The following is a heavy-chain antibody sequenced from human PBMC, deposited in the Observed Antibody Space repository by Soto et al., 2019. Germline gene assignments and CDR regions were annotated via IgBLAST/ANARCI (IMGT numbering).Heavy chain of an antibody. CDR1: GVTFGDYA. D-gene: IGHD3-22*01. CDR3: TTNYYDSSGYDNWFDP. J-gene: IGHJ5*02. Sequence: GGSLRLSCTACGVTFGDYAMSWFRQAPGKGLEWVGFIRSKAYGGTTEYAASVKGRFTISRDDSKSIAYLQMNSLKTEDTAVYYCTTNYYDSSGYDNWFDPWGQGTLVTVSS. V-gene: IGHV3-49*03. CDR2: IRSKAYGGTT.